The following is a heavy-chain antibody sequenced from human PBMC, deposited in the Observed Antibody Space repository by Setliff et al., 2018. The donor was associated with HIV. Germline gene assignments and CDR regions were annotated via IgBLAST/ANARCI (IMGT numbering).Heavy chain of an antibody. J-gene: IGHJ6*03. CDR2: SRNKANSYTT. Sequence: GGSLRLSCAASGFTFSDHYMDWVRQAPGKGLEWVGRSRNKANSYTTEYAASVKGRFSISRDNAKNSLYLQMNGLRAEDTAVYYCARRNYYSSGLGLRGYYYNYYMDVWGKGTTVTVSS. V-gene: IGHV3-72*01. CDR1: GFTFSDHY. CDR3: ARRNYYSSGLGLRGYYYNYYMDV. D-gene: IGHD3-10*01.